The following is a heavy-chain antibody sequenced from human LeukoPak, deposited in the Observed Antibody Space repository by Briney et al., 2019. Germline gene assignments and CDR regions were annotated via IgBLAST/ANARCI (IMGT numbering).Heavy chain of an antibody. CDR1: GFTVTNNY. CDR2: INSGGNT. Sequence: GGSLRLSCAGSGFTVTNNYMTWVRQAPGKGLEWVSFINSGGNTYYADSVKGRFTISRDNSKNTLYLQMNSLGAEDTAVYYCVRTWGSGYSAPPGDWGQGSLVTVSS. V-gene: IGHV3-53*05. D-gene: IGHD6-13*01. J-gene: IGHJ4*02. CDR3: VRTWGSGYSAPPGD.